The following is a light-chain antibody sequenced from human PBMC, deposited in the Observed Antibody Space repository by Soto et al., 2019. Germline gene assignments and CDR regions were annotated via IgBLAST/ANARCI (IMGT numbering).Light chain of an antibody. CDR1: QNLGTLY. CDR2: SAS. V-gene: IGKV3-20*01. J-gene: IGKJ1*01. CDR3: QQYAGSPRT. Sequence: EIVLTQSPGTLSLSPGERGTLSCRASQNLGTLYLAWFQQKSGQAPRLLIYSASRRATGIPDRFTGSGSRTDFTLTINRVEPEDFAVYFCQQYAGSPRTFGQGTKVDI.